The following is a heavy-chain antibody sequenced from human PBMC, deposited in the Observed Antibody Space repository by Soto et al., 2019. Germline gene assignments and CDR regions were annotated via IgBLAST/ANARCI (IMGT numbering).Heavy chain of an antibody. Sequence: PSETLSLTCTVSGGSISSGGYYWSWIRQHPGKGLEWIGYIYYSGSTYYNPSLKSRVTISVDTSKNQFSLKLSSVTAADTAVYYCAGYCSGGSCYFPKIDYWGQGTLVTVSS. J-gene: IGHJ4*02. D-gene: IGHD2-15*01. CDR2: IYYSGST. CDR1: GGSISSGGYY. CDR3: AGYCSGGSCYFPKIDY. V-gene: IGHV4-31*03.